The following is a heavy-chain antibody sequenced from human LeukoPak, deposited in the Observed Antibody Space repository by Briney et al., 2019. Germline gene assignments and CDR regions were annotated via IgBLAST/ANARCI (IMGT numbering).Heavy chain of an antibody. CDR1: GFTFSSYA. J-gene: IGHJ4*02. Sequence: GGSLRLSCAASGFTFSSYAMSWVRQAPGKGLEWVSAISGSGGSTYYAGSVKGRFTTSRDNSKNTLYLQMNSLRAEDTAVYYCAKDARDIVVVPAASYFDYWGQGTLVTVSS. CDR3: AKDARDIVVVPAASYFDY. CDR2: ISGSGGST. D-gene: IGHD2-2*01. V-gene: IGHV3-23*01.